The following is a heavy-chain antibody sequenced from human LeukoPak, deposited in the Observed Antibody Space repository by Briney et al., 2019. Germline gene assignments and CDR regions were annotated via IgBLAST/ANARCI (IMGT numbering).Heavy chain of an antibody. V-gene: IGHV3-23*01. CDR2: ISGSGGST. J-gene: IGHJ3*02. CDR3: AKDALGTMIVVVIVRGDDAFDI. Sequence: PGGSLRLSCAASGFTFSSYAMSWVRQAPGKGLEWVSAISGSGGSTYYADSVKGRFTISRDNSKNTLYLQMNSLRAEDTAVYYCAKDALGTMIVVVIVRGDDAFDIWGQGTMVTVSS. D-gene: IGHD3-22*01. CDR1: GFTFSSYA.